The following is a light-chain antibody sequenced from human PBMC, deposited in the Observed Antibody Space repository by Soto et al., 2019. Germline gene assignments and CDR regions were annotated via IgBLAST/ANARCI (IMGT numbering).Light chain of an antibody. J-gene: IGKJ1*01. CDR1: QSIDGD. CDR2: RAS. CDR3: QQNRQWPRT. Sequence: VDVSQSPTSLSVSPGERVILSCRASQSIDGDLAWYQHRPAQAPRLLLSRASTRATGIPARFSGSGSGTDFTLTISSLQSEDSAVYYCQQNRQWPRTFGRGTKVEV. V-gene: IGKV3-15*01.